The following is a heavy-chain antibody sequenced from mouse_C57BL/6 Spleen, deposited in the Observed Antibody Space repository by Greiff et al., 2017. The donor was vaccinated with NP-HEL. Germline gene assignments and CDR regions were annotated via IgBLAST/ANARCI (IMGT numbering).Heavy chain of an antibody. CDR3: ESTNGNYTSPWFAY. CDR2: INPNNGGT. Sequence: EVQLQQSGPELVKPGASVKISCKASGYTFTDYNMDWVKQSHGKSLEWIGDINPNNGGTIYNQKFKGKVSLTVDKSSSTAYMELRSLTSEDTAVYYCESTNGNYTSPWFAYWGQGAMVTVSA. V-gene: IGHV1-18*01. J-gene: IGHJ3*01. D-gene: IGHD2-1*01. CDR1: GYTFTDYN.